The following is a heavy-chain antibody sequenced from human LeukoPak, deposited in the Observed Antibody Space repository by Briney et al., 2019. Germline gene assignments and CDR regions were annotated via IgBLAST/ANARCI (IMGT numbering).Heavy chain of an antibody. D-gene: IGHD3-10*01. V-gene: IGHV4-30-4*01. CDR1: GGSISSGDYY. CDR3: ARAKTYYYGSGRYTIDWFDP. Sequence: SQTLSLTCTVSGGSISSGDYYWRWIRQPPGKGLEWIVYIYYSGSTYYSPSLKSRVTISVDTSKNQFSLKLSSVTAADTAVYYCARAKTYYYGSGRYTIDWFDPWGQGTLVTVSS. CDR2: IYYSGST. J-gene: IGHJ5*02.